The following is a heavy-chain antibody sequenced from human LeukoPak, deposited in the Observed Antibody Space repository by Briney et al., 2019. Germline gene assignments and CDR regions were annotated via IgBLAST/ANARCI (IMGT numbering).Heavy chain of an antibody. V-gene: IGHV4-34*01. CDR1: GGSLGGYS. D-gene: IGHD3-10*01. CDR3: ARGYGSGSYYPY. J-gene: IGHJ4*02. CDR2: INHSGST. Sequence: SETLSLTCAVYGGSLGGYSWSWIRQPPGKGLEWIGEINHSGSTNYNPSLKSRVSISLDTSKNQFSLKLSSVTAADTAVYYCARGYGSGSYYPYWGQGTLVTVSS.